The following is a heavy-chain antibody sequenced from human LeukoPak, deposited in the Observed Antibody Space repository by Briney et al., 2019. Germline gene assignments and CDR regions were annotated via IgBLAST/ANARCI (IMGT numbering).Heavy chain of an antibody. V-gene: IGHV1-18*01. CDR3: AREYSGYDWGQFDY. CDR1: GYTFTSYG. Sequence: ASVRVSCKTSGYTFTSYGISWVRQAPGQGLEWMGWISAYNGNTNYAQKIQGRVTVTTDTSTSTAYMELRSLRSDDTAVYYCAREYSGYDWGQFDYWGQGTLVTVSS. CDR2: ISAYNGNT. D-gene: IGHD5-12*01. J-gene: IGHJ4*02.